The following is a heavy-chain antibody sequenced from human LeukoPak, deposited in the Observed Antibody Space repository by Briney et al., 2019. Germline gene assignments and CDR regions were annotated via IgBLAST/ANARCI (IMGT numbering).Heavy chain of an antibody. CDR1: GASISSGDYY. CDR2: TYSSGTT. J-gene: IGHJ4*02. D-gene: IGHD4-11*01. Sequence: SETLSLTCTVSGASISSGDYYWSWIRQPPGKGLEWIGYTYSSGTTYYNPSLKSRLTISVDTSKNQFSLKLTSVTAADTAVFYCARVTLVPGSDYIRDYWGQGTLVTVSS. V-gene: IGHV4-30-4*08. CDR3: ARVTLVPGSDYIRDY.